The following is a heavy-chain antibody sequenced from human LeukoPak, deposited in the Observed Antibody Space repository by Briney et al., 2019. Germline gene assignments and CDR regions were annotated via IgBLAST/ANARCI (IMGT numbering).Heavy chain of an antibody. J-gene: IGHJ3*02. CDR1: GFTFRSYS. D-gene: IGHD3-22*01. V-gene: IGHV3-21*01. CDR2: ISSSSSYI. Sequence: GGSLRLSCAASGFTFRSYSKNWVRQAPGKGLEWVSCISSSSSYIYNADSVNGRVTISRDNAKNSLYLQMNSLRAEDTAVYYCARGGVYYDSSFDIWGQGTMVTVSS. CDR3: ARGGVYYDSSFDI.